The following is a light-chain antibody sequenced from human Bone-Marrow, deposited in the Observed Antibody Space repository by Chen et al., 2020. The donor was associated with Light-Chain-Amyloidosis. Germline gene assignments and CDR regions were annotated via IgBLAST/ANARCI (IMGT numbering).Light chain of an antibody. CDR1: NIGSTS. Sequence: SYVLTQPSSASVAPGPTATLACGGNNIGSTSVHWYQQTPGQAPLLVVYDDRDRPSGIPERLSGSNSGNTATLTISRVEAGDEADYYCQVWDRSSDRPVFGGGTKLTVL. CDR2: DDR. CDR3: QVWDRSSDRPV. J-gene: IGLJ3*02. V-gene: IGLV3-21*02.